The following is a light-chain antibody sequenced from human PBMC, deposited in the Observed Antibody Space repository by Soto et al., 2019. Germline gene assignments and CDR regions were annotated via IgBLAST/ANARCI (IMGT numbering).Light chain of an antibody. CDR2: DAS. J-gene: IGKJ3*01. CDR1: KSVSSS. CDR3: QQRSNWPRIFT. Sequence: EIVLTQSPATLSLSPGDRATLSCRASKSVSSSLAWYQQKPGQAPRLLIYDASNRATGIPARFSGSGSGTDFTLTISSLEPEDFAVYYCQQRSNWPRIFTFGPGTKVDIK. V-gene: IGKV3-11*01.